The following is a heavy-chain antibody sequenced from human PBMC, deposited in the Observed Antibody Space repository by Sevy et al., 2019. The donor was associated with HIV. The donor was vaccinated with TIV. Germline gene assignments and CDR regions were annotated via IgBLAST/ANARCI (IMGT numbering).Heavy chain of an antibody. D-gene: IGHD1-1*01. V-gene: IGHV4-4*07. CDR1: GDSISSYY. J-gene: IGHJ4*02. CDR3: TGGEVQLWPSGFDY. CDR2: IYTSGRT. Sequence: SETLSLTCTVSGDSISSYYWSWIRQPAGKGLEWIGRIYTSGRTNYNPSLKSRVTMSVKTSKNQFSLKLRSVTAADTAVYFCTGGEVQLWPSGFDYWGQGTLVTVSS.